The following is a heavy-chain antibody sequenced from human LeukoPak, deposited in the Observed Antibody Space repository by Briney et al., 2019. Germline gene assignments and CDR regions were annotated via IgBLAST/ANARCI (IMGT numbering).Heavy chain of an antibody. V-gene: IGHV1-8*01. CDR2: MNPNSGNT. D-gene: IGHD1-26*01. J-gene: IGHJ4*02. CDR1: GYTLTSYD. CDR3: ARATYSGSYQD. Sequence: GASVKASCKASGYTLTSYDITWVRQATGHGLEGMGWMNPNSGNTGYAQKFQGRVTMTRNTSISTAYMELSSLRSEDTAVYYCARATYSGSYQDWGQGTLVTVSS.